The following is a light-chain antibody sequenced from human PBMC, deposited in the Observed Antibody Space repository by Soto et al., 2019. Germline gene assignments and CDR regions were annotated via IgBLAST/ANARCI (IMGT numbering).Light chain of an antibody. V-gene: IGKV1-27*01. CDR1: QGISNY. CDR3: QKYDSAPWT. Sequence: EIQMTQSPSSLSASVGDRVTITCRASQGISNYLAWYQQIPGKVPKLLIYGASTLQSGVPSRLSGSGSGTDFTLIINSLQPEDVATYYCQKYDSAPWTFGQGTKVEI. J-gene: IGKJ1*01. CDR2: GAS.